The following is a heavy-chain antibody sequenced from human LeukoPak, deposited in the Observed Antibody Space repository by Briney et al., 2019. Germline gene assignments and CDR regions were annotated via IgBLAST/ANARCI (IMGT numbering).Heavy chain of an antibody. V-gene: IGHV3-23*01. CDR3: AKPPYYYDSSGYYFDY. CDR1: GFTFSSYA. Sequence: GGSLRLSCAASGFTFSSYAISWVRQAPGKGLEWVSAISGSGGSTYYADSVKGRFTISRDNSKNTLYLQMNSLRAEDTAVYYCAKPPYYYDSSGYYFDYWGQGTLVTVSS. J-gene: IGHJ4*02. D-gene: IGHD3-22*01. CDR2: ISGSGGST.